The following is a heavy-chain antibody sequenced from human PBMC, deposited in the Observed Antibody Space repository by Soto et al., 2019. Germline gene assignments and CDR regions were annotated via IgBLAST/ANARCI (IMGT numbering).Heavy chain of an antibody. CDR3: AREGVVAATLYWFDP. J-gene: IGHJ5*02. CDR2: ISAYNGNT. D-gene: IGHD2-15*01. V-gene: IGHV1-18*01. CDR1: GYTFTSYG. Sequence: QVQLVQSGAEVKKPGASVKVSCKASGYTFTSYGISWVRQAPGQGLEWMGWISAYNGNTNYAQKLQGRVTMTTDTPTRTAYMELMSLRSDDTAVYYCAREGVVAATLYWFDPWGQGTLVTVSS.